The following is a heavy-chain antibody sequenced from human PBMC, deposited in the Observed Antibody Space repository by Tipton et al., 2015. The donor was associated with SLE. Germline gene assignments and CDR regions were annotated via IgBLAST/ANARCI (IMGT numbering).Heavy chain of an antibody. Sequence: TLSLTCTVSGGSVTTYDNYWSWLRQSPGKGLEWIGYMSYSGITNYNPSLQSRVTISVDTSENQFSLKLTSVTAADTAVYYCARDPAAAGTGTYFDYWGQGTLVTVSS. CDR1: GGSVTTYDNY. D-gene: IGHD6-13*01. V-gene: IGHV4-61*08. CDR3: ARDPAAAGTGTYFDY. J-gene: IGHJ4*02. CDR2: MSYSGIT.